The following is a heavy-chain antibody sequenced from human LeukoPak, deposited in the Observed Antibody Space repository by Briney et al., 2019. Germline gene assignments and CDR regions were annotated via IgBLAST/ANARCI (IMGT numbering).Heavy chain of an antibody. Sequence: PSGGSLRLSCAASGFTFSSYWMSWVRQAPGKGLEWVSVMYTLGDRYYADSVKGRFTISRDNSKNTLYLQMNSLRAEDTAVYYCAGYGGRYPYYMDVWGKGTTVTISS. V-gene: IGHV3-66*01. CDR2: MYTLGDR. D-gene: IGHD1-26*01. CDR3: AGYGGRYPYYMDV. J-gene: IGHJ6*03. CDR1: GFTFSSYW.